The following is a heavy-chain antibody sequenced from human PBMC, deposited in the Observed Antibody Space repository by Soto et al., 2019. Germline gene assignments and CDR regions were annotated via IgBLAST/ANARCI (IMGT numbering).Heavy chain of an antibody. CDR2: INHSGST. CDR1: GGSFSGYY. Sequence: QVQLQQWGAGLLKPSETLSLTCDVYGGSFSGYYWSWIRQPPGKGLEWIGEINHSGSTNYNPSLTSRVTISVDQFKSQVSLKLSSVTSAATSVYYCARSRTVVLPSAIRPYHYYGMDVWGQGTTVTVFS. CDR3: ARSRTVVLPSAIRPYHYYGMDV. J-gene: IGHJ6*02. V-gene: IGHV4-34*01. D-gene: IGHD2-2*02.